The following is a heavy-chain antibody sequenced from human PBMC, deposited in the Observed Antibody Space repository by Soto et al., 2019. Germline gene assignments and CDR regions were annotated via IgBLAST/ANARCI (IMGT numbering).Heavy chain of an antibody. Sequence: ASVKVSCKAIGYSFTRHYMHWVRQAPGQGLEWMGTIFPGGVNIAYAQKFEGRVTMTKDTTTSTVYMELNSLRAEDTAVYYCAKDLPDPGYYWGQGTLVTVSS. CDR3: AKDLPDPGYY. CDR1: GYSFTRHY. V-gene: IGHV1-46*01. CDR2: IFPGGVNI. J-gene: IGHJ4*02.